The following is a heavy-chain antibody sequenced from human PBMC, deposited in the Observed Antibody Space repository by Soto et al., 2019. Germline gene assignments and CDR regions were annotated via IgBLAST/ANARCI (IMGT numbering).Heavy chain of an antibody. CDR3: ARIPIAVVPYFDY. CDR1: GFSLSNARMG. J-gene: IGHJ4*02. CDR2: IFSNDEK. D-gene: IGHD3-22*01. V-gene: IGHV2-26*01. Sequence: SGPTLVNPTETLTLTCTVSGFSLSNARMGVSWIRQPPGKALEWLAHIFSNDEKSYSTSLKSRLTISKDTSKSQVVLTMTNMDPVDTATYYCARIPIAVVPYFDYWGQGTLVTVSS.